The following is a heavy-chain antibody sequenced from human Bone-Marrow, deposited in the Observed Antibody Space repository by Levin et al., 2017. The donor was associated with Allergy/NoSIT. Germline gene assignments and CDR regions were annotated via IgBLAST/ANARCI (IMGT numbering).Heavy chain of an antibody. CDR3: AKVSYDSSGYLRTYYYYGMDV. J-gene: IGHJ6*02. Sequence: GGSLRLSCAASGFTFSSYAMSWVRQAPGKGLEWVSAISGSGGSTYYADSVKGRFTISRDNSKNTLYLQMNSLRAEDTAVYYCAKVSYDSSGYLRTYYYYGMDVWGQGTTVTVSS. V-gene: IGHV3-23*01. CDR1: GFTFSSYA. CDR2: ISGSGGST. D-gene: IGHD3-22*01.